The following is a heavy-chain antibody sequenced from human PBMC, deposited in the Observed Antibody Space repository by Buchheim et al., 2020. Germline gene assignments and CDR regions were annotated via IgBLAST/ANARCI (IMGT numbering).Heavy chain of an antibody. CDR2: IHHSGVS. J-gene: IGHJ4*02. CDR1: GASISDYY. CDR3: AAGTAPRPGY. D-gene: IGHD2-21*02. V-gene: IGHV4-59*01. Sequence: QVQLQESGPGLVKPSETLSLICSVSGASISDYYWNWIRQSPGRGLEWIGYIHHSGVSNYNSSLESRVTSSVDISKREVSLRLKSVTAADTAVYFCAAGTAPRPGYWGQG.